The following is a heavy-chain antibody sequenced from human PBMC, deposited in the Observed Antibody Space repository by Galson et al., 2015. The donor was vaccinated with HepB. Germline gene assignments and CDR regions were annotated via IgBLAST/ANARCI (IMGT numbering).Heavy chain of an antibody. CDR2: IRGGGGGT. D-gene: IGHD3-10*01. J-gene: IGHJ3*01. CDR3: AKDAFSYNQVLDPFDL. V-gene: IGHV3-23*01. CDR1: GFPFSDYA. Sequence: SLRLSCAASGFPFSDYAMNWVRQTPEKGLEWVSHIRGGGGGTYYADYVKGRFTVSRANSRNTLYLQMNSLRAEDTAIYYCAKDAFSYNQVLDPFDLWGQGTMVTVSS.